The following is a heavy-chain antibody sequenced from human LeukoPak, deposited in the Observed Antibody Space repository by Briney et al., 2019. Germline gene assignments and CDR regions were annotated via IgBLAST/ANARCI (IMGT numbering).Heavy chain of an antibody. Sequence: GGSLRLSCAASGLTFSSYAMTWVRQAPGKGLEWVSGISTAGTNTYYADSVKGRFTISRDNSKNTLYLQMNSLRAEDTAVYYCARDGYTAMGNYFDYWGQGTLVTVSS. J-gene: IGHJ4*02. CDR3: ARDGYTAMGNYFDY. D-gene: IGHD5-18*01. V-gene: IGHV3-23*01. CDR2: ISTAGTNT. CDR1: GLTFSSYA.